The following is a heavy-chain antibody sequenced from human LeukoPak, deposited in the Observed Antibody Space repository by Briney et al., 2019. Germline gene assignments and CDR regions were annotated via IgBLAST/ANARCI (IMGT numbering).Heavy chain of an antibody. V-gene: IGHV3-48*01. CDR2: ISSSSSTI. J-gene: IGHJ6*03. CDR3: ARIGITIFGVVIIEGYMDV. D-gene: IGHD3-3*01. Sequence: GGSLRLSCAASGFTFSSYSMNWVRQAPGKGLEWVSYISSSSSTIYYADSVKGRFTISRDNAKNSLYLQMNSLRAEDTAVYYCARIGITIFGVVIIEGYMDVWGKGTTVTVSS. CDR1: GFTFSSYS.